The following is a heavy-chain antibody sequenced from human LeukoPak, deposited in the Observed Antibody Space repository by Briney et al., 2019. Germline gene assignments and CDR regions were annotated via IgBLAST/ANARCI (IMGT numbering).Heavy chain of an antibody. CDR1: GYTFTSYD. CDR3: ATAAILYSYVTH. Sequence: ASVKVSCKASGYTFTSYDINWVRQAPGKGLEWMGGFDPEDGGTIYAQKFQGRVTMTEDTSTDTAYMELSSLRSEDTAVYYCATAAILYSYVTHWGQGTLVTVSS. V-gene: IGHV1-24*01. CDR2: FDPEDGGT. J-gene: IGHJ4*02. D-gene: IGHD5-18*01.